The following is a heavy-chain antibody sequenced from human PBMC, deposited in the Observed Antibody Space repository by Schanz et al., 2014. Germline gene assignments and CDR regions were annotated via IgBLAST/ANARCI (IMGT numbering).Heavy chain of an antibody. V-gene: IGHV3-23*01. CDR1: GFTVNNYA. J-gene: IGHJ4*02. Sequence: EVKLLESGGGVVQPGGSLRLSCTVSGFTVNNYAMNWVRQAPGRGLEWVSGITRQGTTYYADFVKGRFSISRDLSSNTLYLQMNSLRAEDTAVYYCAKQHGVIQQVSDYWGQGTLVTVSS. D-gene: IGHD3-22*01. CDR2: ITRQGTT. CDR3: AKQHGVIQQVSDY.